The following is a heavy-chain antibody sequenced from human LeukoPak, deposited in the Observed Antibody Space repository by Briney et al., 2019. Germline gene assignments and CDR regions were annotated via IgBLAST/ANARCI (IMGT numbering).Heavy chain of an antibody. J-gene: IGHJ4*02. CDR3: AKRLAYYFHY. D-gene: IGHD2-21*01. CDR2: INQDGSEK. CDR1: GFTFSIFW. Sequence: PGGSLRLSCAASGFTFSIFWMGWVRQAPGKGLEWVANINQDGSEKYYVDSVKGRFTLSRDNAKNSLYVQMNSLRAEDTAVYYGAKRLAYYFHYWGQGTLVTVSS. V-gene: IGHV3-7*05.